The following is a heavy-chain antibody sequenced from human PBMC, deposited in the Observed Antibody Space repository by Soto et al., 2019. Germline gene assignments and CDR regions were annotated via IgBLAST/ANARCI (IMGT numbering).Heavy chain of an antibody. Sequence: QVQLVESGGGVVQPGRSLRLSCAASGFTFSRYVMHWVRQAPGKGLEWVAVISYDGSNKHYADSVKGRFTISRDNSQNTLYLQMSSLRAEDTAVYYCAISYCGDDCALDYWGQGTLVTVSS. CDR2: ISYDGSNK. D-gene: IGHD2-21*02. CDR1: GFTFSRYV. J-gene: IGHJ4*02. CDR3: AISYCGDDCALDY. V-gene: IGHV3-30-3*01.